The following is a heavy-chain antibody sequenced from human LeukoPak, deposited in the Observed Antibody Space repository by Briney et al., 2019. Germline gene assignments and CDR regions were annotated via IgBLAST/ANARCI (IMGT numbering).Heavy chain of an antibody. V-gene: IGHV3-21*01. CDR3: ARDLSQTYYYDSSGYSFDY. CDR2: ISSSSSYI. D-gene: IGHD3-22*01. J-gene: IGHJ4*02. Sequence: GGSLRLSCAASGFTSSSYSMNWVRQAPGKGLEWVSSISSSSSYIYYADSVKGRFTISRDNAKNSLYLQMNSLRAEDTAVYYCARDLSQTYYYDSSGYSFDYWGQGTLVTVSS. CDR1: GFTSSSYS.